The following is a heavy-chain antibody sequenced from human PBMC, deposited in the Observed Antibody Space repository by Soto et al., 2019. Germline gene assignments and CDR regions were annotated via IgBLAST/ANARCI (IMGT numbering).Heavy chain of an antibody. CDR2: MYNTGST. V-gene: IGHV4-59*01. D-gene: IGHD2-21*02. CDR1: GGSISGYY. Sequence: TLSLTCTVSGGSISGYYWGWIRQPPGKGLEWIGYMYNTGSTVYNPSFKSRVTISVDTSKNQFSLKLNSVTAADTAVYYCARDLWGYCGTDCYPLDVWGQGTTVTVSS. CDR3: ARDLWGYCGTDCYPLDV. J-gene: IGHJ6*02.